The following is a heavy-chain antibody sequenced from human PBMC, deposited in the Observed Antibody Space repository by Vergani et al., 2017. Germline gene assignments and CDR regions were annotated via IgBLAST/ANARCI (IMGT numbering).Heavy chain of an antibody. CDR1: GFIFKNHG. CDR2: IQYDGSDI. D-gene: IGHD3-10*01. V-gene: IGHV3-30*02. CDR3: ANEGSANRIRGWLDQ. Sequence: QVQLVESGGGVVQPGTSLRLSCAASGFIFKNHGMHWVRQTPGKGLEWVAFIQYDGSDIFYADFVEGRFTISRDNSKNSLYLQMRSLRFDDTAVYYCANEGSANRIRGWLDQWGQGALVTVSS. J-gene: IGHJ4*02.